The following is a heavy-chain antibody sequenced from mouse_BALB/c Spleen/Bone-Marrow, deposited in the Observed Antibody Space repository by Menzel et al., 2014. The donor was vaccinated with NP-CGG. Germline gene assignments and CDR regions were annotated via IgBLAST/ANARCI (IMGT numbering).Heavy chain of an antibody. V-gene: IGHV2-9*02. Sequence: QVQLKQSGPGLVSPSQSLSITCTVSEFSLTSYGLHWVRRPPGKGLEWLGVIWAGGSTNYNSALMSRLSISKDNSKSQVFLKMNSLQTDDIAMYYCARGGSSRAWFAYWGQGTLVTVSA. CDR2: IWAGGST. J-gene: IGHJ3*01. D-gene: IGHD1-1*01. CDR1: EFSLTSYG. CDR3: ARGGSSRAWFAY.